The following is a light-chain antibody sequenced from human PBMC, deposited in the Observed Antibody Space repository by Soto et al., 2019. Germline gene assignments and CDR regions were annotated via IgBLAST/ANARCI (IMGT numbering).Light chain of an antibody. CDR1: QTVRSNF. CDR2: DAS. V-gene: IGKV3-20*01. Sequence: EIVLTQSPGTLSLSPGERATVTCRAGQTVRSNFLAWYQQKPGQAPRLLIYDASSRAAGIPGRFSGSGSGTGFTLTITRLEPEDFAVYYCQQYGTAPPTFGQGTKVDI. CDR3: QQYGTAPPT. J-gene: IGKJ1*01.